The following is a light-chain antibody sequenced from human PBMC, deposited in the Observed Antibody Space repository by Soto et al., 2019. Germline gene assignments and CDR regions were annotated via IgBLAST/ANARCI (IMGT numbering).Light chain of an antibody. V-gene: IGKV3D-15*01. J-gene: IGKJ1*01. CDR3: QQYNSYS. Sequence: EVLMTQSPDTLYVSPGERVTLSCRASQSVSDNLAWYQQKPGQGPRLLIYDAINRATGIPARFSGSGSGTDFTLTISSLQPDDFATYYCQQYNSYSFGQGTKVDIK. CDR2: DAI. CDR1: QSVSDN.